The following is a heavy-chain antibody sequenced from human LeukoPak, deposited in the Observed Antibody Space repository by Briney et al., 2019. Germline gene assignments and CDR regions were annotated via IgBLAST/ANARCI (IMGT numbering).Heavy chain of an antibody. CDR3: ARMLGYCSSTSCYLYSDYYGMDV. J-gene: IGHJ6*02. V-gene: IGHV4-59*08. Sequence: SETLSLTCTVSGGSISSYYWSWIRQPPGKGLEWIGYIYYSGSTNYNPSLKSRVTISVDTPKNQFSLKLSSVTAADTAVYYCARMLGYCSSTSCYLYSDYYGMDVWGQGTTVTVSS. CDR2: IYYSGST. CDR1: GGSISSYY. D-gene: IGHD2-2*01.